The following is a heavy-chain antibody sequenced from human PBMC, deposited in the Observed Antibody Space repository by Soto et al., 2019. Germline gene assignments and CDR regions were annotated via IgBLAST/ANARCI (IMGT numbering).Heavy chain of an antibody. CDR2: IYXTGSP. Sequence: SETISFTRTVSGGSVSSRRYYWTWIRQPPWKGREWIGYIYXTGSPDHNPSLQSRVTISVARSEKQFSLRLRSVTASDTARYFCAKANGEEAVVQYFDYGGKGTLVTVSS. V-gene: IGHV4-61*01. J-gene: IGHJ4*02. D-gene: IGHD1-1*01. CDR3: AKANGEEAVVQYFDY. CDR1: GGSVSSRRYY.